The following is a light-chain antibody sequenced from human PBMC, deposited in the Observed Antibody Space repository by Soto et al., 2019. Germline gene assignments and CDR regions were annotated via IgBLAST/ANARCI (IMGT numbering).Light chain of an antibody. V-gene: IGLV2-8*01. J-gene: IGLJ2*01. CDR2: EVS. Sequence: QSVLTQPPSASGSPGQSVTISFTGSSSDVGGYNYVSWYQHHPGKAPKLMIYEVSERASWVPDRFSGSKSGNTASRTVSGLQADDEADYYCSAYAGSNNLVFGGGTKLTVL. CDR3: SAYAGSNNLV. CDR1: SSDVGGYNY.